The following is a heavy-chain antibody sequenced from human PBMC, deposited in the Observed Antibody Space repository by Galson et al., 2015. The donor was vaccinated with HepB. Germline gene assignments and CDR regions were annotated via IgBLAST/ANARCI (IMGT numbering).Heavy chain of an antibody. J-gene: IGHJ3*02. CDR1: GGSISSGGYY. Sequence: TLSLTCTVSGGSISSGGYYWSWIRQHPGKGLEWIGYIYYSGSTYYNPSLKSRVTISVDTSKNQFSLKLSSVTAADTAVYYCARNPYGDYGMGAFDIWGQGTMVTVSS. CDR2: IYYSGST. D-gene: IGHD4-17*01. CDR3: ARNPYGDYGMGAFDI. V-gene: IGHV4-31*03.